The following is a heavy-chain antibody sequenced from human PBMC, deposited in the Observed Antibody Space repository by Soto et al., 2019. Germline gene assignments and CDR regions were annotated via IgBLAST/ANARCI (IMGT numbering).Heavy chain of an antibody. J-gene: IGHJ6*02. D-gene: IGHD2-2*01. CDR3: AIDYPIDIVVVPAAIDNFYYYYGMDV. CDR2: IIPISGTA. CDR1: GGTFSSYA. Sequence: QVQLVQSGAEVKKPGSSVKVSCKASGGTFSSYAISWVRQAPGQGLEWMGGIIPISGTANYAQKFQGRVTIRADDSISTDYMELSSLRSDDTAVYYCAIDYPIDIVVVPAAIDNFYYYYGMDVRGQGTTVTV. V-gene: IGHV1-69*01.